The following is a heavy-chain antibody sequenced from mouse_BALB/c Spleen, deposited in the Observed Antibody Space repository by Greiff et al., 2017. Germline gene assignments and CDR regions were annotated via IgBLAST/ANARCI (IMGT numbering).Heavy chain of an antibody. J-gene: IGHJ4*01. CDR1: GYTFTSYW. V-gene: IGHV1-87*01. CDR2: IYPGDGDT. CDR3: ARSGSDEAMDY. Sequence: QVQLKESGTVLARPGASVKMSCKASGYTFTSYWMQWVKQRPGQGLEWIGAIYPGDGDTRYTQKFKGKATLTADKSSSTAYMQLSSLASEDSAVYYCARSGSDEAMDYWGQGTSVTVSS. D-gene: IGHD1-1*01.